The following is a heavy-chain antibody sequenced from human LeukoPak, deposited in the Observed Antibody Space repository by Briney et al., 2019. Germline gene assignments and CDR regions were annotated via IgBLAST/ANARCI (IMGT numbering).Heavy chain of an antibody. CDR1: GFTFSSYE. CDR2: ISSSSIYI. V-gene: IGHV3-21*01. D-gene: IGHD7-27*01. J-gene: IGHJ6*03. CDR3: ARSELGYNYYYMDV. Sequence: GGSLRLSCAASGFTFSSYEMNWVRQAPGKGLEWVSSISSSSIYIYYADSVKGRFTISRDNAKNSLFLQMNSLRAEDTAAYYCARSELGYNYYYMDVWGKGTTVTVSS.